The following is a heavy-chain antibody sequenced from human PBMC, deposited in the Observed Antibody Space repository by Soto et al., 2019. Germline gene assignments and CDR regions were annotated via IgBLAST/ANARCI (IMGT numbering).Heavy chain of an antibody. V-gene: IGHV4-59*01. D-gene: IGHD4-4*01. CDR1: GGSISSYY. CDR2: IYYSGST. Sequence: SETLSLTCTVSGGSISSYYWSWIRQPPGKGLEWIGYIYYSGSTNYNPSLKSRVTISVDTSKNQFSLKLSSVTAADTAVYYCARVTVTTPYFDYWGQGTLVTVS. CDR3: ARVTVTTPYFDY. J-gene: IGHJ4*02.